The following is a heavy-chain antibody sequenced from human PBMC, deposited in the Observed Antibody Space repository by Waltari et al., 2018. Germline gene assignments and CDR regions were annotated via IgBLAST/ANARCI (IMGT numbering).Heavy chain of an antibody. V-gene: IGHV4-59*11. CDR1: GGSISSHY. CDR2: IYYRGST. CDR3: ARGVGATLLGY. J-gene: IGHJ4*02. D-gene: IGHD1-26*01. Sequence: QVQLQESGPGLVKPSETLSLTCTVSGGSISSHYWSWIRQPPGKGLEWIGYIYYRGSTNYNPPLKSRVTISVDTSKNQFPLKLSSGTAAETAGYYWARGVGATLLGYWGQGTLVTVSS.